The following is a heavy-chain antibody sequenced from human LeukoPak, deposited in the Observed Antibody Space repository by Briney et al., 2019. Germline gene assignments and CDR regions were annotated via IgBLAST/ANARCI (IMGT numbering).Heavy chain of an antibody. Sequence: ASVKVSCKVSGYTLTELSMHWVRQAPGKGLEWMGGIDPEDGETIYAQKFQGRVTMTEDTSTDTAYMELSSLRSEDTAVYYCATPDGQVGATQYWGQGTLVTVSS. CDR3: ATPDGQVGATQY. J-gene: IGHJ4*02. D-gene: IGHD1-26*01. CDR1: GYTLTELS. V-gene: IGHV1-24*01. CDR2: IDPEDGET.